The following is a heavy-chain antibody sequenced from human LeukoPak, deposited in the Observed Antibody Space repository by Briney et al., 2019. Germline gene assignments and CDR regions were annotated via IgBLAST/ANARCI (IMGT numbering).Heavy chain of an antibody. V-gene: IGHV3-30*04. Sequence: PGGSLRLSCAASGFTFSSYAMHWVRQAPGKGLEWVAVISYDGSNKYYADSVKGRFTISRDNSKNTLYLQMNSLRAEDTAVYYFARDRYGMDVWGQGTTVTVSS. CDR2: ISYDGSNK. CDR1: GFTFSSYA. J-gene: IGHJ6*02. CDR3: ARDRYGMDV.